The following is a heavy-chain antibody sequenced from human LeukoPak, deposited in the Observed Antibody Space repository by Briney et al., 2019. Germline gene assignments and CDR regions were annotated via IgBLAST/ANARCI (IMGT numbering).Heavy chain of an antibody. CDR1: RFTFSRYW. CDR3: ARDGNYYDSSGPADY. J-gene: IGHJ4*02. V-gene: IGHV3-74*01. CDR2: INSDGIST. D-gene: IGHD3-22*01. Sequence: GGSLRLSCAASRFTFSRYWMHWVRQAPGKGLVWVSRINSDGISTSYADSVKGRFTISRDNAKNTLYLQMYSLRAEDTAVYYCARDGNYYDSSGPADYWGQGTLVTVSS.